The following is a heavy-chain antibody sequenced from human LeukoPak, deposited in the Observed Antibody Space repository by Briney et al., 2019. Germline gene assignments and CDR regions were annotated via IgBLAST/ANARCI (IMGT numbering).Heavy chain of an antibody. J-gene: IGHJ4*02. D-gene: IGHD3-3*01. Sequence: ASVEVSCKASGYTFTGYYMHWVRQAPGQGLEWMGWINPNSGGTNYAQKFQGRVTMTRDTSISTAYMELSRLRSDDTAVYYCARDMEVITIFGVAPFDYWGQGTLVTVSS. CDR3: ARDMEVITIFGVAPFDY. CDR1: GYTFTGYY. V-gene: IGHV1-2*02. CDR2: INPNSGGT.